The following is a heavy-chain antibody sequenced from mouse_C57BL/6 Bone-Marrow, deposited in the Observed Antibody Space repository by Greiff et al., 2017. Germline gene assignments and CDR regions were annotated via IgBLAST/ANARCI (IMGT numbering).Heavy chain of an antibody. CDR2: IYPYNGVS. Sequence: EVHLVESGPELVKPGASVKISCKASGYSFTGYYMHWVKQSHGNILDWIGYIYPYNGVSSYNQKFKGKATLTVDKSSSTAYMELRSLTSEDSAVYYCARRGSLAWFAYWGQGTLVTVSA. V-gene: IGHV1-31*01. CDR1: GYSFTGYY. J-gene: IGHJ3*01. D-gene: IGHD6-2*01. CDR3: ARRGSLAWFAY.